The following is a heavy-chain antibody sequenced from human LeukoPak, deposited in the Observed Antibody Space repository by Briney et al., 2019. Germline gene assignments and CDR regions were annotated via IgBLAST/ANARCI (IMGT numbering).Heavy chain of an antibody. Sequence: GGSLRLSCSASGFTFSSYAMSWVRQAPGKGLEWVSAISGSGGSTYYADSVKGRFTISRDNSKNTRYLQMNSLRAEDTAVYYCAKEASRIVGAPPDFQHWGQGTLVTVSS. CDR1: GFTFSSYA. V-gene: IGHV3-23*01. CDR3: AKEASRIVGAPPDFQH. CDR2: ISGSGGST. J-gene: IGHJ1*01. D-gene: IGHD1-26*01.